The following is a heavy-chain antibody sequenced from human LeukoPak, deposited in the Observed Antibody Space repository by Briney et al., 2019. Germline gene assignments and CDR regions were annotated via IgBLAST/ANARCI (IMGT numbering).Heavy chain of an antibody. CDR2: IYPGDSDT. CDR3: ARRPPEMSVDY. V-gene: IGHV5-51*01. Sequence: GESLKISCKGSGYSFNSYWIGWVRQLPGKGLERMGIIYPGDSDTRYSPSFQGQVTISADKSISTAYLQWSSLKASDTAMYYCARRPPEMSVDYWGQGTLVTVSS. CDR1: GYSFNSYW. J-gene: IGHJ4*02. D-gene: IGHD5-24*01.